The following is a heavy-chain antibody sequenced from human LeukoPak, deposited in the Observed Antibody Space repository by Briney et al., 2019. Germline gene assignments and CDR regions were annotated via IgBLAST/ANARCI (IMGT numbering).Heavy chain of an antibody. CDR3: ARDASGGSLLLVDYYYYMDV. CDR1: GYTFTGYY. J-gene: IGHJ6*03. D-gene: IGHD2-15*01. CDR2: INPNSGGT. Sequence: ASVKVSCKASGYTFTGYYMHWVRQAPGQGLEWMGWINPNSGGTNYAQKFQGRVTMTRDTSISTAYMELSRLRSDDTAVYYCARDASGGSLLLVDYYYYMDVWGKGTTVTVSS. V-gene: IGHV1-2*02.